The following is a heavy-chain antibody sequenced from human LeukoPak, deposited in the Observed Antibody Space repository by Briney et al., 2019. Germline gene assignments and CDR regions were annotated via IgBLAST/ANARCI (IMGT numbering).Heavy chain of an antibody. Sequence: SETLSLTCTVSGVSISSGHYWGWIRQPPGKGLEWIGSIFHAGNTYYNPSLKTRVTISVDTSKNQVSLRLSSVTASDTAVYYCARGRSPGYSAHDGIDPWGQGTLVTVSA. V-gene: IGHV4-38-2*02. CDR3: ARGRSPGYSAHDGIDP. J-gene: IGHJ5*02. D-gene: IGHD5-12*01. CDR1: GVSISSGHY. CDR2: IFHAGNT.